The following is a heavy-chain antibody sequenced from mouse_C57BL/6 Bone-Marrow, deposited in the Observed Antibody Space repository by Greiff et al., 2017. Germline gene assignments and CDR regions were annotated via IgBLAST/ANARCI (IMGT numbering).Heavy chain of an antibody. CDR2: ISSGSSTI. J-gene: IGHJ3*01. Sequence: EVQVVESGGGLVKPGGSLKLSCAASGFTFSDYGMHWVRQAPEKGLEWVAYISSGSSTIYYADTVKGRFTISRDNAKNTLFLQMTSLRSEDTAMYYGARAAQATWFAYWGQGTLVTVSA. V-gene: IGHV5-17*01. CDR3: ARAAQATWFAY. CDR1: GFTFSDYG. D-gene: IGHD3-2*02.